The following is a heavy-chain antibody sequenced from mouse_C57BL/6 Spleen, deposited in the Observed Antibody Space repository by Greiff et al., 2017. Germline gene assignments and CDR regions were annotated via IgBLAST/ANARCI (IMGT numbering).Heavy chain of an antibody. CDR1: GYTFTSYW. D-gene: IGHD1-1*01. Sequence: QVQLQQSGAELVKPGASVKLSCKASGYTFTSYWMQWVKQRPGQGLEWIGEIDPSDSYTNYNQKFKGKATLTVDTSSSTAYMQLSSLTSEDSAVYYCASRGYGSSWGYWGQGTTLTVSS. CDR3: ASRGYGSSWGY. CDR2: IDPSDSYT. V-gene: IGHV1-50*01. J-gene: IGHJ2*01.